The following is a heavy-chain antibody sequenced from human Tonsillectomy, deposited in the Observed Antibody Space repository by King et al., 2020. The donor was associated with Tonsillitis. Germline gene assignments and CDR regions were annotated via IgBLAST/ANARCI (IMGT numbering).Heavy chain of an antibody. CDR2: ISSSSTYI. V-gene: IGHV3-21*01. D-gene: IGHD3-16*02. CDR1: GFTFSTYS. Sequence: VQLVESGGGLVKPGGSLRLSCAASGFTFSTYSMNWVRQAPGKGLEWVSSISSSSTYIHYADSLKGRFTISRDNAKNSLYLQINSLRVEDTAVYYCSCNPLQTSLWGQGTLVTVSS. CDR3: SCNPLQTSL. J-gene: IGHJ4*02.